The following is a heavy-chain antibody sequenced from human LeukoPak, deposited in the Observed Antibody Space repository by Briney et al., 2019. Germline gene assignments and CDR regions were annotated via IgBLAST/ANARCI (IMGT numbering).Heavy chain of an antibody. V-gene: IGHV1-2*02. Sequence: ASVKVSCTASGYTFTGYYMHWVRQAPGQGLEWMGWINPNSGGTNYAQKFQGRVTMTRDTSISIAYMELSRLRSDDTAVYYCARGGSIVGATDYWGQGTLVTVSS. D-gene: IGHD1-26*01. CDR1: GYTFTGYY. J-gene: IGHJ4*02. CDR3: ARGGSIVGATDY. CDR2: INPNSGGT.